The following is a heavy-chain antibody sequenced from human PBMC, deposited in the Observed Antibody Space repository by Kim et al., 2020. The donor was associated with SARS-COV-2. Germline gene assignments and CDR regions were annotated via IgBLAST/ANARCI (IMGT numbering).Heavy chain of an antibody. D-gene: IGHD3-22*01. Sequence: GGSLRLSCAASGFTFSSYGMHWVRQAPGKGLEWVAVISYDGSNKYYADSVKGRFTISRDNSKNTLYLQMNSLRAEDTAVYYCAKGASMIVVGYGMEVWG. CDR1: GFTFSSYG. V-gene: IGHV3-30*18. CDR2: ISYDGSNK. CDR3: AKGASMIVVGYGMEV. J-gene: IGHJ6*02.